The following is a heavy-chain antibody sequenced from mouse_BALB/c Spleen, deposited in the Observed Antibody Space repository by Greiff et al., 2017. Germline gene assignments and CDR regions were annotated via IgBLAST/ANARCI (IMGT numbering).Heavy chain of an antibody. D-gene: IGHD2-4*01. CDR3: ARDRGGGHDYDVAY. Sequence: QVQLKESGPGLVAPSQSLSITCTVSGFSLTSYGVHWVRQPPGKGLEWLGVIWAGGSTNYNSALMSRLSISKDNSKSQVFLKMNSLQTDDTAMYYCARDRGGGHDYDVAYWGQGTLVTVSA. CDR1: GFSLTSYG. V-gene: IGHV2-9*02. CDR2: IWAGGST. J-gene: IGHJ3*01.